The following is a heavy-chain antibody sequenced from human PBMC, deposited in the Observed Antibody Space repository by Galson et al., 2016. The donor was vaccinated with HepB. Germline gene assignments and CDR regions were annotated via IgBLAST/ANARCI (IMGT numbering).Heavy chain of an antibody. Sequence: QSGADVKKPGESLKISCKGSGYKFTNYWIAWVRQMPGKGLEWMGIIYCGDSDTRYSPSFQGQVTISADKSINTAYLQWSSLKASDTAMYHCARRGYSTTGDDDYGGQGTLVTVSS. V-gene: IGHV5-51*01. J-gene: IGHJ4*02. D-gene: IGHD2/OR15-2a*01. CDR3: ARRGYSTTGDDDY. CDR2: IYCGDSDT. CDR1: GYKFTNYW.